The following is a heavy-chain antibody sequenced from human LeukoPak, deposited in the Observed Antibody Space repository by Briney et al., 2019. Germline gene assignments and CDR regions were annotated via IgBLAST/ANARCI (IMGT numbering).Heavy chain of an antibody. CDR3: ARFSSIAAAFDY. CDR2: IYYSGST. V-gene: IGHV4-59*12. Sequence: SETLSLTCTVSGGSISSYYWSWIRQPPGKGLEWIGYIYYSGSTNYNPSLKSRVTISVDTSKNQFSLNLSSVTAADPAVYYCARFSSIAAAFDYWGLGTLVTVSS. J-gene: IGHJ4*02. D-gene: IGHD6-13*01. CDR1: GGSISSYY.